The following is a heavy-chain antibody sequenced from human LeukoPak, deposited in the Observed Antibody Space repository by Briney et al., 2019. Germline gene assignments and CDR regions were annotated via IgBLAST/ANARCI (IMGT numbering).Heavy chain of an antibody. D-gene: IGHD1-26*01. CDR3: ARATSGIVGAPTDY. Sequence: SETLSLTCAVYGGSFSGYYWSWIRQPPGKGLEWIGEINRSGSTNYNPSLKSRVTISVDTSKSQFSLKLTSVTAADTAVYYCARATSGIVGAPTDYWGQGTLVTVTS. CDR1: GGSFSGYY. CDR2: INRSGST. V-gene: IGHV4-34*01. J-gene: IGHJ4*02.